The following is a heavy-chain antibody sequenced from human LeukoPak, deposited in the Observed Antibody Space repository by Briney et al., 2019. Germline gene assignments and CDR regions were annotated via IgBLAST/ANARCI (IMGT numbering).Heavy chain of an antibody. CDR3: ARVLSDYYYDSSGYRTIFDY. D-gene: IGHD3-22*01. V-gene: IGHV4-59*01. CDR2: IYYSGST. J-gene: IGHJ4*02. CDR1: GGSISSYY. Sequence: PSETLSLTCTVSGGSISSYYWSWIRQPPGEGLEWIGYIYYSGSTNYNPSLKSRVTISVDTSKNQFSLKLSSVTAADTAVYYCARVLSDYYYDSSGYRTIFDYWGQGTLVTVSS.